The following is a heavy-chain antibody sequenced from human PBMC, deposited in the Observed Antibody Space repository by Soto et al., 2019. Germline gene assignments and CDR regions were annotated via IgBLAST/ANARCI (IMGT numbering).Heavy chain of an antibody. V-gene: IGHV5-10-1*01. J-gene: IGHJ6*02. Sequence: PGESLKISYKGSGYSFTSYWISWVRQMPGKGLEWMGRIDPSDSYTNYSPSFQGHVTISADKSISTAYLQWSSLKASDTAMYYCARFPTVVTYYYYGMDVWGQGTTVTVSS. CDR2: IDPSDSYT. CDR3: ARFPTVVTYYYYGMDV. D-gene: IGHD4-17*01. CDR1: GYSFTSYW.